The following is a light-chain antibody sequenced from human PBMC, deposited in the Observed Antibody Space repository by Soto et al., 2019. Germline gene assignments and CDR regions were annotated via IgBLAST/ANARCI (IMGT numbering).Light chain of an antibody. V-gene: IGLV1-40*01. J-gene: IGLJ1*01. CDR3: QSYDSSLSGSYV. CDR2: GNS. CDR1: SSNIGAGYD. Sequence: SVLTQPPSVSGAPGQRVTISCTGSSSNIGAGYDVHWYRQLPGTAPKLLIYGNSNRPSGVPDRFSGSKSGTSASLAITGLQAEDEADYYCQSYDSSLSGSYVFGTGTKLTVL.